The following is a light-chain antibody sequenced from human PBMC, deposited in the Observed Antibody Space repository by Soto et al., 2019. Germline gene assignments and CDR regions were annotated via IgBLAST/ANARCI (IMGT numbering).Light chain of an antibody. V-gene: IGLV1-44*01. J-gene: IGLJ1*01. CDR3: GAWDESLNGYV. CDR2: TDN. Sequence: QSLLTQPPSASGTPGQRFTISCSGGISNIGINTVNWYQQLPGTAPKVLIYTDNERPSGVPDRFSGSKSGTSASLAINGLQSGDEADYYCGAWDESLNGYVFGTGTKVTVL. CDR1: ISNIGINT.